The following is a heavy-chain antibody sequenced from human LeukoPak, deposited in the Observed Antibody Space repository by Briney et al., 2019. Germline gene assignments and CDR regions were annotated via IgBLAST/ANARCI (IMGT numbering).Heavy chain of an antibody. D-gene: IGHD2-2*01. J-gene: IGHJ5*02. Sequence: SETLSLTCTISGDSIRDYYWNWIRQPPGKGLEWIGYAHYSGSTKYNPSLKSRVTISLDTSKNQFSLKVKSVTAADTAVYYCARDSSSFFWFDPWGQGTLVTVTS. CDR1: GDSIRDYY. CDR2: AHYSGST. V-gene: IGHV4-59*01. CDR3: ARDSSSFFWFDP.